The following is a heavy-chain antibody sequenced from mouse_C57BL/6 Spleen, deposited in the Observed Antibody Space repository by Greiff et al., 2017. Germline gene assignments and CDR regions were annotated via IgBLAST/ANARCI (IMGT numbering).Heavy chain of an antibody. J-gene: IGHJ1*03. V-gene: IGHV1-80*01. CDR2: IYPGDGDT. D-gene: IGHD1-1*01. Sequence: VQLQQSGAELVKPGASVKISCKASGYAFSSYWMNWVKQRPGKGLEWIGQIYPGDGDTNYNGKFKGKATLTADKSSSTAYMQLSSLTSEDSAVYFCARYDYGCSYEYFDVWGTGTTVTVSA. CDR1: GYAFSSYW. CDR3: ARYDYGCSYEYFDV.